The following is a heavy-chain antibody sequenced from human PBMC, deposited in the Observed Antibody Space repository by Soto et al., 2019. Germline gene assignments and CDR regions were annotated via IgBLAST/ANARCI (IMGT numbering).Heavy chain of an antibody. CDR2: IYDDGSA. J-gene: IGHJ5*02. CDR1: GGSMSSSY. D-gene: IGHD2-15*01. V-gene: IGHV4-59*01. Sequence: SETLSLTCPVSGGSMSSSYWSWIRQPPGKGLEWLAYIYDDGSANYNPSLKSRATISLDMSKNQFSLKLTSVTAADTAVYYCARDKYCSGGSCRKNWFDPWGQGTLVTVSS. CDR3: ARDKYCSGGSCRKNWFDP.